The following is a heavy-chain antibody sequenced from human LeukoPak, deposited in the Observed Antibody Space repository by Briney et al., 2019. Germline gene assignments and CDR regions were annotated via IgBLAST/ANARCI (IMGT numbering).Heavy chain of an antibody. CDR3: ARDLSAYAMVRGVTSPYYFDY. D-gene: IGHD3-10*01. Sequence: ASAKVSCKASGGTFSSYAISWVRQAPGQGLEWMGRIIPILGIANYAQKFQGRVTITADKSTSTAYMELSSLRSEDTAVYYCARDLSAYAMVRGVTSPYYFDYWGQGTLVTVSS. CDR1: GGTFSSYA. V-gene: IGHV1-69*04. J-gene: IGHJ4*02. CDR2: IIPILGIA.